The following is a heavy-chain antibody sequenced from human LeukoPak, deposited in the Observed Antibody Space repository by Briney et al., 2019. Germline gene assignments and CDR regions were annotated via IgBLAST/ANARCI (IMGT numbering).Heavy chain of an antibody. D-gene: IGHD6-13*01. Sequence: PGGSPRLSCAASGFTFDDYGMSWVRQAPGKGLEWVAGINWNGGNTGYSDSVKGRFTISRDNAKNTLYLQMNSLRVEDTAMYYCAKDRSPGWFDPWGQGTLVTVSS. J-gene: IGHJ5*02. V-gene: IGHV3-20*04. CDR2: INWNGGNT. CDR3: AKDRSPGWFDP. CDR1: GFTFDDYG.